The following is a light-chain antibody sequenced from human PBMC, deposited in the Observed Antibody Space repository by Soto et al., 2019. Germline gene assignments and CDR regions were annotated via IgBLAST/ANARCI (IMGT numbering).Light chain of an antibody. V-gene: IGKV1-5*01. Sequence: DIQMTQSPSTLSSSVGDRVTITCRASQSISSWFAWYQQKPWKAPNLLIYDASSLESGVPSRFSSSGSGTDFPLITRRLHADDLATYYWQQYNSYSTFGQGTKVDIK. CDR1: QSISSW. J-gene: IGKJ3*01. CDR2: DAS. CDR3: QQYNSYST.